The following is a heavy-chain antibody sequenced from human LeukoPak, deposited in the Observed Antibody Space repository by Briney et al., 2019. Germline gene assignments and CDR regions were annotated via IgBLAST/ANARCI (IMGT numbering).Heavy chain of an antibody. J-gene: IGHJ4*02. Sequence: GGSLRLSCAASGFTFSNAWMSWVRQAPGKGLEWAGRIKSKTDGGTTDYAAPVKGRFTISRDDSKNTLYLQMNSLKTEDTAVYYCTTFADWGQGTLVTVSS. CDR1: GFTFSNAW. CDR2: IKSKTDGGTT. V-gene: IGHV3-15*01. CDR3: TTFAD.